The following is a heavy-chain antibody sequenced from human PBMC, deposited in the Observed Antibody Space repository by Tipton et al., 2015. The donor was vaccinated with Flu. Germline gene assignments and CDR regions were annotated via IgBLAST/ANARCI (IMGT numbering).Heavy chain of an antibody. CDR1: GAPINNFY. V-gene: IGHV4-4*07. D-gene: IGHD3-10*01. J-gene: IGHJ4*02. Sequence: LRLSCTVSGAPINNFYRSWIRQSAGKGLEWIGRIYISGNTNYNPSLRSRVTISVDTSKNQISLNLRSVTAADTAVYYCASGSGAFDHWGQGTLVTVSS. CDR3: ASGSGAFDH. CDR2: IYISGNT.